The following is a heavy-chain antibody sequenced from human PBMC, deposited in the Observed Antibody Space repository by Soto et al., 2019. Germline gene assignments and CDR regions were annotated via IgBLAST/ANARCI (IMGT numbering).Heavy chain of an antibody. Sequence: LSLTCTVSGGSMNTYYWGWFRQPPGKGLEWVGYIYYSGSTTYSPSLKSRVTISVDTSKNQFSLKLDSVTAADTAVYYCARLGGYYQAFDQWGQGSLVTVSS. CDR1: GGSMNTYY. D-gene: IGHD3-22*01. V-gene: IGHV4-59*08. J-gene: IGHJ4*02. CDR3: ARLGGYYQAFDQ. CDR2: IYYSGST.